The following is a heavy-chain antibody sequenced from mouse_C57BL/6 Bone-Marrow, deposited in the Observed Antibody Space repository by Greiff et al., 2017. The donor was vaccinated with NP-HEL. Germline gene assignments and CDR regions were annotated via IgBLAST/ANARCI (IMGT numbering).Heavy chain of an antibody. J-gene: IGHJ2*01. D-gene: IGHD1-1*01. Sequence: EVKLMESGPVLVKPGASVKMSCKASGYTFTDYYMNWVKQSHGKSLEWIGVINPYNGGTSYNQKFKGKATLTVDKSSSTAYMELNSLTSEDSAVYYCAALITTVVATDYWGQGTTLTVSS. V-gene: IGHV1-19*01. CDR2: INPYNGGT. CDR1: GYTFTDYY. CDR3: AALITTVVATDY.